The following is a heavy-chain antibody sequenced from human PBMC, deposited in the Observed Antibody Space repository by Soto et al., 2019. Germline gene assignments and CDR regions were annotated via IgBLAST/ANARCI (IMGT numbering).Heavy chain of an antibody. CDR3: ERGFSAGKRSPPDF. J-gene: IGHJ4*02. V-gene: IGHV3-23*01. Sequence: GGSLSLSFAASGFTFSSFAMSWVRQAPGKGLDWVSAISGSGGITYSADSVKGRFTISRDNSKNTLYLQMSSLRAEDTAVYYCERGFSAGKRSPPDFWGQGSLVTVSS. D-gene: IGHD6-13*01. CDR1: GFTFSSFA. CDR2: ISGSGGIT.